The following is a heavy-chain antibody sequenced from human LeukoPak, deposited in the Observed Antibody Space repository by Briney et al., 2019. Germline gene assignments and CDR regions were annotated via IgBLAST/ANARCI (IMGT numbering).Heavy chain of an antibody. CDR2: ICSSSSYI. Sequence: PGGSLRLSCAASGFTFSSYSMNWVRQAPGKGLEWVSSICSSSSYIYYADSVKGRFTISRDNAKNSLYLQMNSLRAEDTAVYYCAREGYCSSTSCYRGDAFDIWGQGTMVTVSS. J-gene: IGHJ3*02. CDR3: AREGYCSSTSCYRGDAFDI. CDR1: GFTFSSYS. V-gene: IGHV3-21*01. D-gene: IGHD2-2*01.